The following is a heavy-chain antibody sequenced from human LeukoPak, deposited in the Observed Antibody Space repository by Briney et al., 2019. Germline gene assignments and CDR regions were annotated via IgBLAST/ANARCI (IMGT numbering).Heavy chain of an antibody. J-gene: IGHJ4*02. D-gene: IGHD3-22*01. Sequence: GGSLRLSGAASGFTFDDYGMSWVRQAPGKGLEWVSGINWNGGSTGYADSVKGRFTISRDNAENSLYLQMNSLRAEDTALYYCARAVEYYDSSGYYYVYYFDYWGQGTLVTVSS. V-gene: IGHV3-20*04. CDR2: INWNGGST. CDR3: ARAVEYYDSSGYYYVYYFDY. CDR1: GFTFDDYG.